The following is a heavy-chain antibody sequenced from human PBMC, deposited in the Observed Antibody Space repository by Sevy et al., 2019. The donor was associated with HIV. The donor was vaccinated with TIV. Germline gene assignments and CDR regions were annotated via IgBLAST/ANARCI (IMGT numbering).Heavy chain of an antibody. CDR1: GFTFSIYA. D-gene: IGHD2-2*02. Sequence: GGSLRLSCAASGFTFSIYAMTWVRQAPGKGLDWVSVIGAGGGTTYYADSVKGRFTISRDNSRNTLYVQMNSLRAEDKAVYYCAKVPQASCSSTSCYSDYWGQGTLVTVSS. CDR2: IGAGGGTT. CDR3: AKVPQASCSSTSCYSDY. J-gene: IGHJ4*02. V-gene: IGHV3-23*01.